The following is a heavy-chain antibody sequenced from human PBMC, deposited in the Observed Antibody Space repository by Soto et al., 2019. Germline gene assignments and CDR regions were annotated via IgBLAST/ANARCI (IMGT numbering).Heavy chain of an antibody. CDR1: GFTFSSYA. Sequence: PGGSLGLSCAASGFTFSSYAMSWVRQAPGKGLEWVSAISGSGGSTYYADSVKGRFTISRDNSKNTLYLQMNSLRAEDTAVYYCAKWLIMYYYDSSGSAGALDYWGQGTLVTVSS. D-gene: IGHD3-22*01. V-gene: IGHV3-23*01. J-gene: IGHJ4*02. CDR2: ISGSGGST. CDR3: AKWLIMYYYDSSGSAGALDY.